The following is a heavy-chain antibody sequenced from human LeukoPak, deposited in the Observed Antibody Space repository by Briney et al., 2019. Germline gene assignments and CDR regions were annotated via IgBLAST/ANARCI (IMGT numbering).Heavy chain of an antibody. CDR1: GGSISSGGSY. CDR3: ARATVVTPELDY. V-gene: IGHV4-31*03. J-gene: IGHJ4*02. D-gene: IGHD4-23*01. Sequence: PSETLSLTCTVSGGSISSGGSYLSWIRQHPGKGLEWIGYIYYSGSTYYNPSLKSRVTISVDTSKNQFSLKLSSVTAADTAVYYCARATVVTPELDYWGQGTLVTVSS. CDR2: IYYSGST.